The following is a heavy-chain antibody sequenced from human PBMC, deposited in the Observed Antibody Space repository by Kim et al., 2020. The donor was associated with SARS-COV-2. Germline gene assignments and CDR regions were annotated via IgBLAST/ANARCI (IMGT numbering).Heavy chain of an antibody. CDR3: ARGGYGPWSFDY. Sequence: YYAASGEGRFTIPRDNAKNSLCLQMNSLRAEDTAVYYCARGGYGPWSFDYWGQGTLVTVSS. V-gene: IGHV3-48*03. J-gene: IGHJ4*02. D-gene: IGHD5-18*01.